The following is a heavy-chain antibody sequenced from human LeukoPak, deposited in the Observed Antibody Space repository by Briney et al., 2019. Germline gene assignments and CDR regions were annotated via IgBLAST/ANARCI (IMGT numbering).Heavy chain of an antibody. J-gene: IGHJ4*02. D-gene: IGHD3-3*01. CDR2: ISSSSSAR. CDR3: ARMSGSRLPGY. Sequence: PGGSLRLSCAASGFTFSSHSINWVRQAPGKGLEWVSYISSSSSARYYADSVKGRFTISRDDARNSLYLQMNSLRAEDTAVYYCARMSGSRLPGYGGQGALVTVSS. CDR1: GFTFSSHS. V-gene: IGHV3-48*01.